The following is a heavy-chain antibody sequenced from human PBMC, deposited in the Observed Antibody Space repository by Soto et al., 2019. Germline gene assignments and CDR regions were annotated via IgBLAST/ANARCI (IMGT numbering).Heavy chain of an antibody. V-gene: IGHV3-21*01. D-gene: IGHD3-3*01. Sequence: VGSLRLSCAASGFTFSSYSMNWVRQAPGKGLEWVSSISSSSYIYYADSVKGRFTISRDNAKNSLYLQMNSLRAEDTAVYYCASSNYDFWSGYYNSWFDPWGQGTLVTVSS. CDR3: ASSNYDFWSGYYNSWFDP. J-gene: IGHJ5*02. CDR1: GFTFSSYS. CDR2: ISSSSYI.